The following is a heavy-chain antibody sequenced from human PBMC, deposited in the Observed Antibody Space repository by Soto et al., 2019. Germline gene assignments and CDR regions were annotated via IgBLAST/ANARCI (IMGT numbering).Heavy chain of an antibody. D-gene: IGHD3-10*01. CDR1: GDSINNCD. CDR2: ISYTGST. V-gene: IGHV4-59*08. CDR3: ARLPFTSYYGSGSYFDH. Sequence: PSETLCLTWTVSGDSINNCDWSWIRQPPGRGLEWIGYISYTGSTNYNPSLKSRVTFSVDTSKNQFSLKLSSVTAADTAVYYCARLPFTSYYGSGSYFDHWGQGTLVTVS. J-gene: IGHJ4*02.